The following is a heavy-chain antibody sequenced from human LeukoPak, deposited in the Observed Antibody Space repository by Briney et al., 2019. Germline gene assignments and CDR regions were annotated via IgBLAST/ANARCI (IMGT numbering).Heavy chain of an antibody. V-gene: IGHV4-4*07. CDR1: GGSITSSYY. CDR2: IYTSGST. CDR3: ARAVRGYYDRDAFDI. J-gene: IGHJ3*02. D-gene: IGHD3-22*01. Sequence: SETLSLTCTVSGGSITSSYYWGWIRQPPGKGLEWIGRIYTSGSTNYNPSLKSRVTMSVDTSKNQFSLKLSSVTAADTAVYYCARAVRGYYDRDAFDIWGQGTMVTVSS.